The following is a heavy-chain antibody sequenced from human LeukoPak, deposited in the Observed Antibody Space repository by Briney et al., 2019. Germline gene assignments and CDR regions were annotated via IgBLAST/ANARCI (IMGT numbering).Heavy chain of an antibody. CDR2: INTDGSAT. CDR3: TRDNGGMDS. J-gene: IGHJ4*02. Sequence: GGSLRLSCAASGFTFNNYWMRWVRHAPGKGLVWVSHINTDGSATNYADSVKGRFTISRDNAKNTLYLQMDSLGAEDTAVYYCTRDNGGMDSWGQGTLVTVSS. CDR1: GFTFNNYW. V-gene: IGHV3-74*01. D-gene: IGHD7-27*01.